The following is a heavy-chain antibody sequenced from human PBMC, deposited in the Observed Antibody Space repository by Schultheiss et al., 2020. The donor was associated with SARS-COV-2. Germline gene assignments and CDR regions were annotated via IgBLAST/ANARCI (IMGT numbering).Heavy chain of an antibody. CDR1: GGSFSGYY. V-gene: IGHV4-34*09. D-gene: IGHD3-3*01. CDR3: ARGFKYYDFWSGYPYYFDY. Sequence: SETLSLTCAVYGGSFSGYYWSWIRQPPGKGLEWIGYIYYSGSTYYNPSLKSRVTISVDTSKNQFSLKLSSVTAADTAVYYCARGFKYYDFWSGYPYYFDYWGQGTLVTVSS. CDR2: IYYSGST. J-gene: IGHJ4*02.